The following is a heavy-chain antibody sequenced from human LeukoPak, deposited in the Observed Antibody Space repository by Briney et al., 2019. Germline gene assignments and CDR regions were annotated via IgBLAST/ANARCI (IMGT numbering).Heavy chain of an antibody. V-gene: IGHV3-48*03. J-gene: IGHJ4*02. CDR2: ISSSGSTI. Sequence: PGGSLRLSCAASGFTFSSYEMNWVRQAPGKGLEWVSYISSSGSTIYYADSVKGRFTISRDNAKNSLYLQMNSLRAEDTAVYYCARGSDCSGGSCYPFYYFDYWGQGTLVTVSS. CDR1: GFTFSSYE. CDR3: ARGSDCSGGSCYPFYYFDY. D-gene: IGHD2-15*01.